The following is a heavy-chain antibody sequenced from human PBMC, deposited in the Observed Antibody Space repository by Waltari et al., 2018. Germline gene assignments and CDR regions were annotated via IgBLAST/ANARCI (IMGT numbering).Heavy chain of an antibody. J-gene: IGHJ4*02. CDR3: ARGVMYDY. V-gene: IGHV4-34*01. CDR1: GGSFSGYY. CDR2: INHRGST. Sequence: QVQLQQWGAGLLKPSETLSLTCAVYGGSFSGYYWSWIRQPPGKGLEWIGEINHRGSTNYNPSLKSRVTRSVDTSKNQFSLKLSSVTAADTAVYYCARGVMYDYWGQGTLVTVSS.